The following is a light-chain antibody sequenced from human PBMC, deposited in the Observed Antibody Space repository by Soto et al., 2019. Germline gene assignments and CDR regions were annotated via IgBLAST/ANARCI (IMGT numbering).Light chain of an antibody. CDR1: SSNIGNNY. J-gene: IGLJ7*01. CDR2: DNN. Sequence: QSVLTQPPSVSAAPGQKVTISCSGSSSNIGNNYVSWYQQVPGTAPKLLIYDNNKRPSGIPDRFSGSKSGTSATLGITGLQTGDEADYYCGTWDSSLSAGEFGGGTQLTVL. V-gene: IGLV1-51*01. CDR3: GTWDSSLSAGE.